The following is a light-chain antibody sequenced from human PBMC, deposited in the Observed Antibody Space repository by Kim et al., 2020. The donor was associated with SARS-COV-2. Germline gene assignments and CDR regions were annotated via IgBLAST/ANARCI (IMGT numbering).Light chain of an antibody. Sequence: IALTPAPGTLSLSPGDRATPSCSASLNVGGNCLAWYQQKPGRAPRVVISGATNRATGTPDRFIGSGSGTDFTLTISRLEPEDFAVYYCEQYDSSPWTFGQGTKVDIK. V-gene: IGKV3-20*01. CDR3: EQYDSSPWT. CDR1: LNVGGNC. J-gene: IGKJ1*01. CDR2: GAT.